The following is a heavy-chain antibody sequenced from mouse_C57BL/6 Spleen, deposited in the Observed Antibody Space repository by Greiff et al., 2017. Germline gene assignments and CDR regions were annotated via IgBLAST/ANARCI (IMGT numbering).Heavy chain of an antibody. J-gene: IGHJ4*01. CDR1: GFTFSSYT. Sequence: EVMLVESGVGLVKPGGSLKLSCAASGFTFSSYTMSWVRQTPEKRLEWVATISGGGGNPYYPDSVKGRFTISRDNAKNTLYLQMSSLRSEDTALYYCARRDGYPGAMDYWGQGTSVTVSS. D-gene: IGHD2-3*01. CDR3: ARRDGYPGAMDY. V-gene: IGHV5-9*01. CDR2: ISGGGGNP.